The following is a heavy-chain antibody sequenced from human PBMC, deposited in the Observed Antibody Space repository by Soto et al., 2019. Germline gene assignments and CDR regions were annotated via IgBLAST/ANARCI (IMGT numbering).Heavy chain of an antibody. CDR1: GFTFSNFA. CDR2: ISGSGDST. J-gene: IGHJ4*02. Sequence: EVQVLESGGGLVKPGGSLRLSCAASGFTFSNFAMTWVRQAPGKGLEWVSAISGSGDSTYYADSVKGRFTISRDNSKSTLYLQMNSLRAEDTAVYYGATYCSGGSCSSSQGTVFGYWGQGTLVTVSS. CDR3: ATYCSGGSCSSSQGTVFGY. D-gene: IGHD2-15*01. V-gene: IGHV3-23*01.